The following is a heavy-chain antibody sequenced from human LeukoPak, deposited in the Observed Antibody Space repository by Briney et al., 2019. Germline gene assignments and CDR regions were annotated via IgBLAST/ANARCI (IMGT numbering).Heavy chain of an antibody. D-gene: IGHD2-2*01. CDR2: IYTSGST. CDR3: ARDNSYCSTATCYYNWFDP. CDR1: GDSISSGSYY. V-gene: IGHV4-61*02. Sequence: SETLSLNCTVSGDSISSGSYYWSWIRQPAGKGLEWNGRIYTSGSTNYNPSLKSRVTISVDTSKNQFSLKLSSVTATDTAMYYCARDNSYCSTATCYYNWFDPWGQGTLVTVSS. J-gene: IGHJ5*02.